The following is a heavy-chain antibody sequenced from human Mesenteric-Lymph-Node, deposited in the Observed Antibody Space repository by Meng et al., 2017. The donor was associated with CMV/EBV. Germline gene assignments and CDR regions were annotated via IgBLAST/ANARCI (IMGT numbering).Heavy chain of an antibody. CDR1: GGSFSGYY. D-gene: IGHD2-21*01. V-gene: IGHV4-34*01. CDR2: INHSGST. Sequence: SETLSLTCAVYGGSFSGYYWSWIRQPPGKGLEWIGEINHSGSTNYNPSLKSRVTISVDRSQNQFSLKLSSVTAADMAVYYCARDYFSAYCGGDCYSGWFDPWGQGTLVTVSS. J-gene: IGHJ5*02. CDR3: ARDYFSAYCGGDCYSGWFDP.